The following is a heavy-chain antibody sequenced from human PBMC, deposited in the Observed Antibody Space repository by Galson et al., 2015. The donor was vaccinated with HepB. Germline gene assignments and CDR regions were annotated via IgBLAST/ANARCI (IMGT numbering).Heavy chain of an antibody. J-gene: IGHJ4*02. Sequence: SLRLSCAASGFTFSSYGMHWVRQAPGKGLEWVAFIRYDGSNKYYADSVKGRFTISRDNSKNTLYLQMNSLRAEDTAVYYCAKVGGYDSRGGPVCDYRGQGTLVTVSS. CDR3: AKVGGYDSRGGPVCDY. CDR1: GFTFSSYG. V-gene: IGHV3-30*02. CDR2: IRYDGSNK. D-gene: IGHD5-12*01.